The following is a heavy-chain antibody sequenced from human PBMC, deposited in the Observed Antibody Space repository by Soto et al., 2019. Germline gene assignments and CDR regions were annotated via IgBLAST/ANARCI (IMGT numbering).Heavy chain of an antibody. CDR1: GGSFSGYY. CDR2: INHSGST. CDR3: ARGHTAMVIDYFDY. D-gene: IGHD5-18*01. Sequence: QVQLQQWGAGLLKPSETLSLTCAVYGGSFSGYYWSWIRQPPGKGLEWIGEINHSGSTNYNPSLKSRVTISVDTSKNQFSLKLSSVTAADTAVYYCARGHTAMVIDYFDYWGQGTLVTISS. V-gene: IGHV4-34*01. J-gene: IGHJ4*02.